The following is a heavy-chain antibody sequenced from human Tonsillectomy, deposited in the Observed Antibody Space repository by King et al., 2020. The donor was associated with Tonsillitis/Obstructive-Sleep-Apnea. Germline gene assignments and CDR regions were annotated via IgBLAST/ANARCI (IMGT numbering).Heavy chain of an antibody. V-gene: IGHV3-30*01. J-gene: IGHJ4*02. CDR1: GFTFSSYA. Sequence: VQLVESGGGVVQPGRSLRLSCAASGFTFSSYAMHWVRQAPGKGLEGVAVISYDGSNKYYADSVKGRFTISRDNSKNTRYVQMNSLRAEDTAVYYCAGGTPAATGPYLDYWGQGTLVTVSS. CDR2: ISYDGSNK. CDR3: AGGTPAATGPYLDY. D-gene: IGHD6-13*01.